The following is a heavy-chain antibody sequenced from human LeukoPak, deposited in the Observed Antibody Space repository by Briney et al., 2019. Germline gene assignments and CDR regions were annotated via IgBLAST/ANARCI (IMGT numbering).Heavy chain of an antibody. J-gene: IGHJ4*02. CDR2: INPNSGGT. CDR3: ARLKADSSGYSPFGY. Sequence: ASVKVSCKASGYTFTGYYMHWVRQAPGQGLEWTGWINPNSGGTNYAQKFQGRVTMTRDTSISTAYMELSRLRSDDTAVYYCARLKADSSGYSPFGYWGQGTLVTVSS. D-gene: IGHD3-22*01. V-gene: IGHV1-2*02. CDR1: GYTFTGYY.